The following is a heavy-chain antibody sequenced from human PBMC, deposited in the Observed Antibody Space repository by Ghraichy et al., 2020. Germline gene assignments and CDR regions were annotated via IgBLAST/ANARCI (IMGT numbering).Heavy chain of an antibody. CDR1: GFTLSSYV. V-gene: IGHV3-23*01. J-gene: IGHJ4*02. CDR3: AKGGLIAGRPPDYFDY. Sequence: GGSLRLSCAASGFTLSSYVMSWVRQAPGKGLEWVSLSSFSGASTYYTDSVKGRFIISRDNSKNTLYLQMNSLRADDTAVYYCAKGGLIAGRPPDYFDYWGQGTLVTVSS. D-gene: IGHD6-6*01. CDR2: SSFSGAST.